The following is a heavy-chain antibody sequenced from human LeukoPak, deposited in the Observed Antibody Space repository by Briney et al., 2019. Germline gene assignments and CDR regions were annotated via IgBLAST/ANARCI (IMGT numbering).Heavy chain of an antibody. J-gene: IGHJ6*03. CDR3: ARDLVAMAASYYYYYYMDV. CDR2: IYTSGST. CDR1: GGSISSYY. Sequence: SETLSLTCTVSGGSISSYYWSWIRQPAGKGLEWIGRIYTSGSTNYNPSLKSRVNMSVDTSKNQFSLKMSSVTAADTAVYYCARDLVAMAASYYYYYYMDVWGKGTTVTVSS. D-gene: IGHD5-18*01. V-gene: IGHV4-4*07.